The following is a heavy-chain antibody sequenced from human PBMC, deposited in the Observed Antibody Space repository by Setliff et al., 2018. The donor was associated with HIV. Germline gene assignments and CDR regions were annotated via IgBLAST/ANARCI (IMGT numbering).Heavy chain of an antibody. J-gene: IGHJ4*02. Sequence: ASVKVSCKASGGTFSSYTFSWVRQAPGQGLEWMGGIIPIFGTANYAQKFQGRVTMTRNTSISTAYMDLSSLRSEDTAVYYCARGKVLRGNILYYWGQGTLVTVSS. CDR3: ARGKVLRGNILYY. V-gene: IGHV1-69*05. CDR1: GGTFSSYT. CDR2: IIPIFGTA. D-gene: IGHD2-8*01.